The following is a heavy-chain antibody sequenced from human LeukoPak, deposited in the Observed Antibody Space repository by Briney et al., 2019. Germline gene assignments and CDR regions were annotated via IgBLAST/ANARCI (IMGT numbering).Heavy chain of an antibody. J-gene: IGHJ4*02. V-gene: IGHV3-21*01. Sequence: GGSLRLSCAASGFTFSSYSMNWVRQAPGKGLEWVSSISSSSSYIYYADSVKGRFTISRDNAKNSLYLQMNSLRAEDTAVYYCARDLGAGAAAAGTDYWGQGTLVTVSS. CDR1: GFTFSSYS. CDR3: ARDLGAGAAAAGTDY. D-gene: IGHD6-13*01. CDR2: ISSSSSYI.